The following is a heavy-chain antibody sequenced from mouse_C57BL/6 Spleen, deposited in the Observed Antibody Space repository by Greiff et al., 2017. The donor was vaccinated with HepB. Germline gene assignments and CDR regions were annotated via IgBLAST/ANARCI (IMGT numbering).Heavy chain of an antibody. CDR1: GFTFSDYY. CDR3: ARSSYYGTFFDG. CDR2: ISNGGGST. D-gene: IGHD1-1*01. Sequence: DVKLVESGGGLVQPGGSLKLSCAASGFTFSDYYMYWVRQTPEKRLEWVAYISNGGGSTYYPDTVKGRFTISRDNAKNTLYLQMSRLKSEDTAMYYCARSSYYGTFFDGWGQGTTLTASS. V-gene: IGHV5-12*01. J-gene: IGHJ2*01.